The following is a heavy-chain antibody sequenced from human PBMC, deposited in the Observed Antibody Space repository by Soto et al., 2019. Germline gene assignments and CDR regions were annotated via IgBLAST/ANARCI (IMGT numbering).Heavy chain of an antibody. D-gene: IGHD5-12*01. CDR3: ASGRDGYNSPDY. CDR1: GGTFSSYA. J-gene: IGHJ4*02. CDR2: IIPIFGTA. Sequence: SLKVSCKASGGTFSSYAISWVRQAPGQGLEWMGGIIPIFGTANYAQKFQGRVTITADESTSTAYMELSSLRSEDTAVYYCASGRDGYNSPDYWGQGTLVTVSS. V-gene: IGHV1-69*13.